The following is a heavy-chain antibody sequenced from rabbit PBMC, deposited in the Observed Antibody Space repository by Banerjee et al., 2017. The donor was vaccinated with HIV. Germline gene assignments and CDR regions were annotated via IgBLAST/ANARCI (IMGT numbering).Heavy chain of an antibody. CDR2: IYTSSSI. V-gene: IGHV1S40*01. Sequence: QSLEESGGDLVKPGASLTLTCKASGIDFSSYYYMCWVRQAPGKGLEWIGCIYTSSSIWYTSWAKGRFTISKTSSTTVTLQMTSLTAADTAIYFCARSDYSSDWGSDLWGPGTLVTVS. CDR1: GIDFSSYYY. J-gene: IGHJ4*01. CDR3: ARSDYSSDWGSDL. D-gene: IGHD4-1*01.